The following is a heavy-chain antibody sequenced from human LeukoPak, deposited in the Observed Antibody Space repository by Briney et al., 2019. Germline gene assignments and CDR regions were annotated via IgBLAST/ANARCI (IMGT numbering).Heavy chain of an antibody. CDR3: ARGGAHKRERHSYYYYYYMDV. CDR1: GYTFTSYG. J-gene: IGHJ6*03. Sequence: GASVKVSCKASGYTFTSYGISWVRQAPGQGLEWMGWISAYNGNTNYAQKLQGRVTMTTDTSTSTAYMELRSLRSDDSAVYYCARGGAHKRERHSYYYYYYMDVWGKGTTVTVSS. CDR2: ISAYNGNT. V-gene: IGHV1-18*01. D-gene: IGHD5-12*01.